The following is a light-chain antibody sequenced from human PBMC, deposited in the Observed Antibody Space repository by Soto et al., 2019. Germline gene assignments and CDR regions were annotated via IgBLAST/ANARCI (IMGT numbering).Light chain of an antibody. CDR2: VAS. J-gene: IGKJ4*01. V-gene: IGKV3-15*01. Sequence: EIVMTQSPATLSVSPGERATLSCRSSQTIRNNLAWYQQKPGQAPRLLIYVASTRATDIPARFSGSGSGTDYTITISKLQSEDFAFYYCQQYNSWPLTFGGGTNVEIK. CDR3: QQYNSWPLT. CDR1: QTIRNN.